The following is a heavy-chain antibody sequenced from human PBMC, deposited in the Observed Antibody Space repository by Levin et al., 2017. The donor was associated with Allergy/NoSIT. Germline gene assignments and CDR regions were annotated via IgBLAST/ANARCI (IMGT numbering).Heavy chain of an antibody. CDR3: ARVPPPSYSSGWYPADY. D-gene: IGHD6-19*01. Sequence: ASVKVSCKASGYTFTSYGISWVRQAPGQGLEWMGWISAYNGNTNSAQNLQGRVTMTTDTSTRTASMELRSLRSDDTAVYYCARVPPPSYSSGWYPADYWGQGTLVTVSS. J-gene: IGHJ4*02. CDR2: ISAYNGNT. V-gene: IGHV1-18*01. CDR1: GYTFTSYG.